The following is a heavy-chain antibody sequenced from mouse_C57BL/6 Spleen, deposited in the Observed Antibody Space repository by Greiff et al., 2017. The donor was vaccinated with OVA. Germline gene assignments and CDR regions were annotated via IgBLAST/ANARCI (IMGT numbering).Heavy chain of an antibody. CDR2: INPNNGGT. CDR3: YGSSYGY. Sequence: VQLQQSGPELVKPGASVKISCKASGYTFTDYYMNWVKQSHGKSLEWIGDINPNNGGTSYNQKFKGKATLTVDKSSSTAYMELRSLTSEDSAVYYCYGSSYGYWGQGTTLTVSS. CDR1: GYTFTDYY. D-gene: IGHD1-1*01. V-gene: IGHV1-26*01. J-gene: IGHJ2*01.